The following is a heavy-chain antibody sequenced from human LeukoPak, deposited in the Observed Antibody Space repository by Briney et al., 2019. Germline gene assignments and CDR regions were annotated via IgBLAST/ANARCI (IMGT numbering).Heavy chain of an antibody. Sequence: GGSLRLSCAASGFTVSSNYMSWVRQAPGKGLEWVSVIYSGGSTYYADSVKGRFTISRDNSKNTLYLQMNSLRAEDTAVYYCARASSGYSSSWYFVGYYFDYWGQGTLVTVSS. V-gene: IGHV3-66*01. CDR1: GFTVSSNY. J-gene: IGHJ4*02. CDR3: ARASSGYSSSWYFVGYYFDY. D-gene: IGHD6-13*01. CDR2: IYSGGST.